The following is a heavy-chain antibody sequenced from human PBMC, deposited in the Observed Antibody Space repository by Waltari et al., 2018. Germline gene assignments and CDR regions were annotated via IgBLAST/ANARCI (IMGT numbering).Heavy chain of an antibody. CDR1: GFTFSDYY. CDR3: ASQGVYGDYQRSDY. J-gene: IGHJ4*02. D-gene: IGHD4-17*01. Sequence: QVQLVESGGGLVKPGGSLRLSCAASGFTFSDYYMSWIRQAPGKGLGGGSYISSSGSTIYYADSVKGRFTISRDNAKNSLYLQMNSLRAEDTAVYYCASQGVYGDYQRSDYWGQGTLVTVSS. V-gene: IGHV3-11*04. CDR2: ISSSGSTI.